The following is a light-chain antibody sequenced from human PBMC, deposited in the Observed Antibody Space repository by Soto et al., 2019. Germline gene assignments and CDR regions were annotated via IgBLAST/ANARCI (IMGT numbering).Light chain of an antibody. J-gene: IGKJ5*01. CDR1: ERIYSAY. Sequence: FVLTQSPRTLSLSRGERATLSCRASERIYSAYLGWYQQKPGQAPRLLIYGTSSRATGIPDRFSGSGSGTDFTLTISRLEPEDFAVYYCQQYGNSPITFGQGTRLAI. CDR3: QQYGNSPIT. CDR2: GTS. V-gene: IGKV3-20*01.